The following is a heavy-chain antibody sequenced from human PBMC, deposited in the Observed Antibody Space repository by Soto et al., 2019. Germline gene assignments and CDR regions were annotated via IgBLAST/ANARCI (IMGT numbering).Heavy chain of an antibody. J-gene: IGHJ6*01. V-gene: IGHV3-23*01. CDR1: GFIFSTYA. D-gene: IGHD3-10*01. CDR2: IRDSGGST. Sequence: GESLRLSCAASGFIFSTYAMNWVRQAPGKGLEWVSTIRDSGGSTYYADSVKGRFTISRDNAKNTLYPQMNSLRAEDTAVYYCARDPRYGSGRHYYFGMDVWGQGTTVTGSS. CDR3: ARDPRYGSGRHYYFGMDV.